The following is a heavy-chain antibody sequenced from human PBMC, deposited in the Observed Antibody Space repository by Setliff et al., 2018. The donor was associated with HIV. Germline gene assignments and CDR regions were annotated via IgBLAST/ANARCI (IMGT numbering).Heavy chain of an antibody. Sequence: GASVKVSCKASGYTFTDYYIHWVRQAPGQGLEWMGWINSASGGTNYAQNFQGRVTVTRDTSINTAYVELNSLKSDDTAVYYCARDYLHVCDIWGQGTMVTVSS. J-gene: IGHJ3*02. CDR3: ARDYLHVCDI. CDR2: INSASGGT. V-gene: IGHV1-2*02. CDR1: GYTFTDYY.